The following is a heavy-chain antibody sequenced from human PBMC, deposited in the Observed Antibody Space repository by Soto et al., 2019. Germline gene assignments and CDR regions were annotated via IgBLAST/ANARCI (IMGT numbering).Heavy chain of an antibody. CDR2: ISGSGGST. D-gene: IGHD6-13*01. CDR3: AKDQGSSWYEIDY. V-gene: IGHV3-23*01. Sequence: EVQLLESGGGLVQPGGSLRLSCAASGFTFSNYAVTWVRQAPGKGLEWVSTISGSGGSTYYADSVKGRFTISSDNSKNTLYLQMNSLRAEETAVYYCAKDQGSSWYEIDYWGQGTLVTVSS. J-gene: IGHJ4*02. CDR1: GFTFSNYA.